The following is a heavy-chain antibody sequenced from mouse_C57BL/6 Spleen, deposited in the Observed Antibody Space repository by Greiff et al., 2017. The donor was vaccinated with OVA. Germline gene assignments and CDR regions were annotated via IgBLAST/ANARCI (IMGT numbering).Heavy chain of an antibody. V-gene: IGHV1-82*01. CDR3: AYGSRG. CDR2: IYPGDGDT. Sequence: ESGPELVKPGASVKISCKASGYAFSSSWMNWVKQRPGKGLEWIGRIYPGDGDTNYNGKFKGKATLTADKSSSTAYMQLSSLSSEDSAVYFCAYGSRGWGQGTTLTVSS. D-gene: IGHD1-1*01. CDR1: GYAFSSSW. J-gene: IGHJ2*01.